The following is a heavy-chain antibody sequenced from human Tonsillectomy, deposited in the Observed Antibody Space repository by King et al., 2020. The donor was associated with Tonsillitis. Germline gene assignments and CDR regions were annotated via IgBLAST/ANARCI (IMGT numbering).Heavy chain of an antibody. CDR3: TRGDDCSGGSCHYYGMDV. J-gene: IGHJ6*02. D-gene: IGHD2-15*01. Sequence: QVQLVESGGGVVQPGRSLRLSCAASGFTFSNYDMHWVRQAPGKGLEWVAVISYDGSNKYYAESGKGRFTISRENSKNTLFLQMNSLRVEDTAVYYCTRGDDCSGGSCHYYGMDVWGQGTTVTVSS. CDR2: ISYDGSNK. V-gene: IGHV3-33*05. CDR1: GFTFSNYD.